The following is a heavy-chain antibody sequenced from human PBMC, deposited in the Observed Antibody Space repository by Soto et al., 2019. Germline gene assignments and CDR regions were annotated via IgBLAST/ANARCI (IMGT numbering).Heavy chain of an antibody. CDR1: GGSISSYY. D-gene: IGHD6-19*01. J-gene: IGHJ5*02. Sequence: SETLSLTCTVSGGSISSYYWSWIRQPPGKGLEWIGYIYYSGSTNYNPSLKSRVTISVDTSKNQFSLKLSSVTAADTAVYYCARDKMRSGVAGTSDWFDPWGQGTLVTVSS. CDR2: IYYSGST. V-gene: IGHV4-59*01. CDR3: ARDKMRSGVAGTSDWFDP.